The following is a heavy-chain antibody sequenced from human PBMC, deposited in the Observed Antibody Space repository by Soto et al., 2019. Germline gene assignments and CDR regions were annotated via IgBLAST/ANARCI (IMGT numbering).Heavy chain of an antibody. Sequence: SETLSLTCAVYGGSFSGYYWSWIRQPPGKGLEWIGEINHSGSTNYNPSLKSRVTISVDTSKNQFSLKLSSVTAADTAVYYCARMGSYYDSSGYYRTFDYWGQGTLVTVSS. CDR3: ARMGSYYDSSGYYRTFDY. CDR2: INHSGST. CDR1: GGSFSGYY. V-gene: IGHV4-34*01. D-gene: IGHD3-22*01. J-gene: IGHJ4*02.